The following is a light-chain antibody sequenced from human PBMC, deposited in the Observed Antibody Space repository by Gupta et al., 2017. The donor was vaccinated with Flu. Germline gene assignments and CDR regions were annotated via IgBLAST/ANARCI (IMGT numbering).Light chain of an antibody. CDR2: DAS. J-gene: IGKJ2*03. CDR1: QSVGTY. V-gene: IGKV3-11*01. CDR3: QHRSNWPPFS. Sequence: ESVLTQSPVTLSLSPGERATLSCRASQSVGTYLAWYQQKSGQAPRLLIYDASNRATGIPARFSGSGSGTDFTLTISRREPEDFAVYYCQHRSNWPPFSFGQGTKLEIK.